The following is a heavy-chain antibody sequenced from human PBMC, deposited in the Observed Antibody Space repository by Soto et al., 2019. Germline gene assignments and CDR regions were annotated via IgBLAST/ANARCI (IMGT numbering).Heavy chain of an antibody. J-gene: IGHJ5*02. CDR1: GGSISSYY. CDR2: IYYSGST. V-gene: IGHV4-59*08. CDR3: ARYSSSWYSRANWFDP. Sequence: SETLSLTCTVSGGSISSYYWSWIRQPPGKGLEWIGYIYYSGSTNYNPSLKSRVTISVDTSKNQFSLKLSSVTAADTAVYYCARYSSSWYSRANWFDPWGQGTLVTVSS. D-gene: IGHD6-13*01.